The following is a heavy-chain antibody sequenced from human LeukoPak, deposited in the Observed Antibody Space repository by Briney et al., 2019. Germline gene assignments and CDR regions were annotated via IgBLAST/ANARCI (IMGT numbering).Heavy chain of an antibody. CDR2: IRYDGSNK. Sequence: GGSLRLSCAASGFTFSSYGMHWVRQAPGKGLDWVAFIRYDGSNKYYADSVKGRFTISRDNSKNTLYLQMNSLRAEDTAVYYCAKPTIIVSRGGAFDIWGQGTMVTVSS. CDR1: GFTFSSYG. V-gene: IGHV3-30*02. D-gene: IGHD2-15*01. J-gene: IGHJ3*02. CDR3: AKPTIIVSRGGAFDI.